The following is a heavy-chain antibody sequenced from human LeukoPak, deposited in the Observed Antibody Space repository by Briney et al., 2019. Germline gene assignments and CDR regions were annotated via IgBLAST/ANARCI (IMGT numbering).Heavy chain of an antibody. J-gene: IGHJ3*02. CDR2: IYYSGST. CDR3: AREISGSYSAFDI. V-gene: IGHV4-59*01. D-gene: IGHD1-26*01. CDR1: GGSISSYY. Sequence: PSETLSLTCTVSGGSISSYYWSWIRQPPGKGLEWIGYIYYSGSTNYNPSLKSRVTISVDTSKNQFSLKLSSVTAADTAVYYCAREISGSYSAFDIWGQGTLVTVSS.